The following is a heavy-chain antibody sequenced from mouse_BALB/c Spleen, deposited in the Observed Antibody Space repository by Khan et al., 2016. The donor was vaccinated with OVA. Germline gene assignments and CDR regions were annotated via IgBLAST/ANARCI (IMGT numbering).Heavy chain of an antibody. D-gene: IGHD2-10*02. J-gene: IGHJ4*01. Sequence: VQLEESGPGLVAPSQNLSITCTVSGFSLTDYGVSWIRQPPGKGLEWLGVIWGGGTTYYNSALKSRLGISKDNSKSQVFLKMNSLQTDDTAMYYCAKGVWSYYFALDYWGQGTSVTVSS. V-gene: IGHV2-6-5*01. CDR3: AKGVWSYYFALDY. CDR2: IWGGGTT. CDR1: GFSLTDYG.